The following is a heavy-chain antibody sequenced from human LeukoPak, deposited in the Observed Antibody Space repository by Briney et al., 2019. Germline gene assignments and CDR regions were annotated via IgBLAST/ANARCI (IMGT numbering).Heavy chain of an antibody. CDR2: ISGSGGST. D-gene: IGHD5-18*01. Sequence: GGSLRLSCAASGFTLSSYAMSWVRQAPGKGLEWVSAISGSGGSTYYADSVKGRFTISRDNSKNTLYLQMNSLRAEDTAVYYCASRDTAMVAFDYWGQGTLVTVSS. V-gene: IGHV3-23*01. J-gene: IGHJ4*02. CDR3: ASRDTAMVAFDY. CDR1: GFTLSSYA.